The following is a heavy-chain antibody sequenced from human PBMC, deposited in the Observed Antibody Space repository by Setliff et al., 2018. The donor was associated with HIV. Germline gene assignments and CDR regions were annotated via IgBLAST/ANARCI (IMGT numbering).Heavy chain of an antibody. CDR2: IRYDESLT. D-gene: IGHD6-13*01. CDR3: AKVGQQLADWYFDL. CDR1: GFTFSNAW. V-gene: IGHV3-30*02. Sequence: GGSLRLSCAASGFTFSNAWMSWVRQAPGKGLEWVAFIRYDESLTHYADSVEGRFTVTRDNPKNTLYLQMNSLRPEDTAVYYCAKVGQQLADWYFDLWGRGTLVTVSS. J-gene: IGHJ2*01.